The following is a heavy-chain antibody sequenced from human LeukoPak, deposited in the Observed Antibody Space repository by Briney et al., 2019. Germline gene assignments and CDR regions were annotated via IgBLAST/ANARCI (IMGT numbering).Heavy chain of an antibody. CDR1: GFIFSGFSLSDHY. CDR3: VISYALGRDGYFDP. V-gene: IGHV3-72*01. Sequence: GGSLRLSCAASGFIFSGFSLSDHYMDWVRQAPGKELEWVGRIRNKANSYTTEYAASVRGRFTILRDDSKNSLYLQMSSLTTEDTAVYYCVISYALGRDGYFDPRGQGTLVTVSS. D-gene: IGHD3-10*01. CDR2: IRNKANSYTT. J-gene: IGHJ5*02.